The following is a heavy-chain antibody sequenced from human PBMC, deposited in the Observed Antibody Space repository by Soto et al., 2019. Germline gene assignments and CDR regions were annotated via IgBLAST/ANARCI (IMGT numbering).Heavy chain of an antibody. CDR1: GGSFSGYY. J-gene: IGHJ6*02. CDR3: ARAGAVTMVGYGMDV. Sequence: QVQLQQWGAGLLKPSETLSLTCAVYGGSFSGYYWRWIRQPPGKGLEWIGEINHSGSTNYNPSLKSRVTISVDTSKNQFSLKLSSVTAADTAVYYCARAGAVTMVGYGMDVWGQGTTVTVSS. D-gene: IGHD3-10*01. CDR2: INHSGST. V-gene: IGHV4-34*01.